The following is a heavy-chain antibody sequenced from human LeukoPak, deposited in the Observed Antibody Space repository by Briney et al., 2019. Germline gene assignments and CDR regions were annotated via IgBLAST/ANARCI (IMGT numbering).Heavy chain of an antibody. CDR3: AREDYDILTGYSYYFDY. J-gene: IGHJ4*02. Sequence: ASVKVSCKASGYTFTSYAMHWVRQAPGQRLEWMGWINAGNGNTKYSQKFQGRVTITRDTSASTAYMELRSLRSDDTAVYYCAREDYDILTGYSYYFDYWGQGTLVTVSS. D-gene: IGHD3-9*01. V-gene: IGHV1-3*01. CDR2: INAGNGNT. CDR1: GYTFTSYA.